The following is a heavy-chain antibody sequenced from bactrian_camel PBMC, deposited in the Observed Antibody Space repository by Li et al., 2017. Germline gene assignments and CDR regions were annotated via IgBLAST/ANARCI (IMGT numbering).Heavy chain of an antibody. CDR3: AADTMHGSMYGGSWLHPGEYNY. D-gene: IGHD6*01. V-gene: IGHV3S26*01. J-gene: IGHJ4*01. Sequence: HVQLVESGGGSVQAGGSLKLSCAVSGFTFSYCMAWFRQAPGKDRGGVAHIDSDGKWYAESLKGRSTISTDDANNTLDLQIDSLQPEDTAMYYCAADTMHGSMYGGSWLHPGEYNYWGQGTQVTVS. CDR1: GFTFSYC. CDR2: IDSDGK.